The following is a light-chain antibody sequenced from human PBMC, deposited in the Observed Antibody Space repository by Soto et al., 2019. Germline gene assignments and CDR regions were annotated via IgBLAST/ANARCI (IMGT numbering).Light chain of an antibody. V-gene: IGKV3-15*01. CDR3: QQYGSSGT. CDR1: HNIRNN. CDR2: YAS. J-gene: IGKJ1*01. Sequence: VVLTQSPATLSVSPGETVTLSCRASHNIRNNLAWYQHKPGQAPRLLISYASSGATGVPGRFSGSGSGTEFALTISSLQSEDSAVYYCQQYGSSGTFGQGTKVDIK.